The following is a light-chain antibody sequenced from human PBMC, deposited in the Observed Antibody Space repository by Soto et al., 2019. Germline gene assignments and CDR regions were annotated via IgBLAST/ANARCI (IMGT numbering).Light chain of an antibody. Sequence: QSVLTQTPSTSGPPGQRVTISCSGASFKIGTNTVNWYQQVPGAAPKLLIFRDSQRPSGVPDRFSGSRSGTSASLAISGLQSEDEATYYCAAWDDSLNGVLFGGGTKLTVL. J-gene: IGLJ2*01. CDR2: RDS. CDR1: SFKIGTNT. CDR3: AAWDDSLNGVL. V-gene: IGLV1-44*01.